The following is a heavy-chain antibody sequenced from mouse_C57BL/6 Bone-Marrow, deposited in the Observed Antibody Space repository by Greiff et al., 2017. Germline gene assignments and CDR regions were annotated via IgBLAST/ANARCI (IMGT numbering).Heavy chain of an antibody. CDR1: GFNFKDYC. J-gene: IGHJ4*01. CDR2: IDPEDGVT. Sequence: VQLQQSGAELVKPGASVKLSCTASGFNFKDYCMHWVKQRTEQGLEWIGMIDPEDGVTKYAPKFQGKATIKADTSSNTAYLQLSSLTSEDTAVYYCAIYAMDYWGQGTSVTVSS. V-gene: IGHV14-2*01. CDR3: AIYAMDY.